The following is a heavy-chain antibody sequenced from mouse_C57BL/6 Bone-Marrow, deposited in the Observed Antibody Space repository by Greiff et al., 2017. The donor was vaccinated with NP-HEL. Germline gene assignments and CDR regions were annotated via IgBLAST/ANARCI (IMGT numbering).Heavy chain of an antibody. CDR2: IYPGNGDT. CDR1: GYTFTSYW. Sequence: VQLQQSGTVLARPGASVKMSCKTSGYTFTSYWMHWVKQRPGQGLEWIGAIYPGNGDTSYNEKFKGKATLTAVTSASTAYMERSGLTNEDSSVYYCTRGGVWLPHFDYGCQGTTRTVSS. V-gene: IGHV1-5*01. CDR3: TRGGVWLPHFDY. J-gene: IGHJ2*01. D-gene: IGHD2-2*01.